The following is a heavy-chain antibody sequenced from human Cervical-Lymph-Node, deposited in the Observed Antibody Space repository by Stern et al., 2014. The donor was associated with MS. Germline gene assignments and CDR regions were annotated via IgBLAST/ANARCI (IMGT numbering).Heavy chain of an antibody. CDR2: VYYNEKS. V-gene: IGHV4-39*01. J-gene: IGHJ5*02. Sequence: QVQLQESGPGLVRPSETLSLTCSVSGDSVGSSNYYWAWIRQPPGRGLEWIGSVYYNEKSYYNPSLKSRVTISLDSPMNKVSLDVSSVTAADTAVYHCARQNLVGYDRDSLYDYDSPGLETIDPWGQGTLVIVSS. D-gene: IGHD3-22*01. CDR1: GDSVGSSNYY. CDR3: ARQNLVGYDRDSLYDYDSPGLETIDP.